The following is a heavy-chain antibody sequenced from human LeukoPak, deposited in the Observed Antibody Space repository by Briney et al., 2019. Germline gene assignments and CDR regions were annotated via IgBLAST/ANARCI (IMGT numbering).Heavy chain of an antibody. D-gene: IGHD5-12*01. J-gene: IGHJ6*02. CDR3: ARDPGLPPAHYYYGMDV. CDR1: GYTFTGYY. CDR2: INPNSGGT. V-gene: IGHV1-2*02. Sequence: ASVKVSCKASGYTFTGYYMHWVRQAPGQGLEWMGWINPNSGGTNYAQKFQGRVTMTRDTSISTAYMELSSLRSEDTAVYYCARDPGLPPAHYYYGMDVWGQGTTVTVSS.